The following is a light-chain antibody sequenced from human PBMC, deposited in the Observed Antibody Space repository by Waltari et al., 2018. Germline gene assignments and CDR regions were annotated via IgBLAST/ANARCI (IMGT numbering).Light chain of an antibody. V-gene: IGKV2-40*01. CDR2: EVA. CDR1: QSLLDGEDGNVY. CDR3: MQGTQYPRT. Sequence: EIVMTQTPLFLPVTPGEPASISCRYSQSLLDGEDGNVYLEWYLQKPGHSPQPLIYEVAKRASGVPDRFNGSGSDTDFTLKITRVGAEDVGLYYCMQGTQYPRTFGQGTKVEI. J-gene: IGKJ1*01.